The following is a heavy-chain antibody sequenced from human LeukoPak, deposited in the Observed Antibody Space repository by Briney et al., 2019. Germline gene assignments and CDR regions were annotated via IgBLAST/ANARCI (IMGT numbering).Heavy chain of an antibody. D-gene: IGHD3-22*01. V-gene: IGHV3-30-3*01. CDR2: ISYDGSNK. CDR3: ASSSTADNYYYDSSGYGFDY. Sequence: PGRSLRLSCAASGFTFSSYAMHWVRQAPGKGLEWVAVISYDGSNKYYADSVKGRFTISRDNSKNTLYLQMNSLRAEDTAVYYCASSSTADNYYYDSSGYGFDYWGQGTLVTVSS. CDR1: GFTFSSYA. J-gene: IGHJ4*02.